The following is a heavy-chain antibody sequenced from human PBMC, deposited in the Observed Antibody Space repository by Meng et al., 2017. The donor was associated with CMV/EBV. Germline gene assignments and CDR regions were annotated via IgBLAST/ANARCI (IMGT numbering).Heavy chain of an antibody. V-gene: IGHV3-23*01. CDR1: GLSFSPLA. D-gene: IGHD5-24*01. CDR2: ISGNGGRT. J-gene: IGHJ4*02. CDR3: TGLEMTSRGY. Sequence: LSRGPCGLSFSPLAMSWVAQAPGKGLECVSGISGNGGRTYYAGSVEGRFTISRDNSKNTLYLQMDSLRDEHTAVYFCTGLEMTSRGYCGQGTLVTVSS.